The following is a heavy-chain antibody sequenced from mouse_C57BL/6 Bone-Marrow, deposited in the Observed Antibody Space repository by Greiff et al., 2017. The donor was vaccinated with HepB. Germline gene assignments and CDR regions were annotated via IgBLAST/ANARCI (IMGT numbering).Heavy chain of an antibody. Sequence: QVQLKESGAELVRPGASVKLSCKASGYTFTDYYINWVKQRPGQGLEWIARIYPGSGNTYYNEKFKGKATLTAEKSSSTAYMQLSSLTSEDSAVYFWARRYYGSSYWYFDVWGTGTTVTVSS. D-gene: IGHD1-1*01. J-gene: IGHJ1*03. V-gene: IGHV1-76*01. CDR1: GYTFTDYY. CDR3: ARRYYGSSYWYFDV. CDR2: IYPGSGNT.